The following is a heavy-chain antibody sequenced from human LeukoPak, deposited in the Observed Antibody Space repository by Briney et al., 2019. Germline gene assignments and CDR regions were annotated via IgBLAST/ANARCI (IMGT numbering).Heavy chain of an antibody. CDR3: ARAYMAAMDV. V-gene: IGHV6-1*01. Sequence: SQTLSLTCAISEDSVSTNSAAWNWIRQSPSRGLEWLGRTYYRSKWYYEYAVSVKGRITIDPDTPENQFSLQLNSVTPEDTAVYYCARAYMAAMDVWGQGTTVTVSS. CDR2: TYYRSKWYY. CDR1: EDSVSTNSAA. D-gene: IGHD2-2*02. J-gene: IGHJ6*02.